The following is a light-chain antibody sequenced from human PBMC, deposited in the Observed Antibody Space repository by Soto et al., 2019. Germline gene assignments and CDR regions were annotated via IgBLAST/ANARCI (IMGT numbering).Light chain of an antibody. CDR3: QQYNTYSGT. Sequence: DIQMNQSPSSLSATVGDRVTITCRASQSISSWLAWYQQKPGKAPNLLIYEASSLESGVPSRFSGSGSGTEFTLTISSLQPDDFATYYCQQYNTYSGTFGQGTKVDIK. J-gene: IGKJ1*01. V-gene: IGKV1-5*03. CDR1: QSISSW. CDR2: EAS.